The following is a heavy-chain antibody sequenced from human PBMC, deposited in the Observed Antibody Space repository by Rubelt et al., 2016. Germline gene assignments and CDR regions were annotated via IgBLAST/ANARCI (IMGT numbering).Heavy chain of an antibody. D-gene: IGHD4-17*01. CDR3: ARWPTVTTGAFDI. J-gene: IGHJ3*02. V-gene: IGHV4-38-2*02. Sequence: QLQASGPGLVKTSEALSLTCTGSGYSVSTTYYWAWIRQSPGKGLEWIGHISYSGSPSSNPSLYSRVRLYVDTSNNQFSRKLSSVTAADTAVYYCARWPTVTTGAFDIWGQGTMVTVSS. CDR1: GYSVSTTYY. CDR2: ISYSGSP.